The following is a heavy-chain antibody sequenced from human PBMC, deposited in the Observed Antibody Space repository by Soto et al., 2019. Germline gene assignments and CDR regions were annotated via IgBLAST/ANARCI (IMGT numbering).Heavy chain of an antibody. J-gene: IGHJ5*01. CDR3: VRDFSGRGPFGS. CDR1: NASISSSY. Sequence: SETLSLTCSVSNASISSSYWNCIRQPPGKGHEWTGFVYYTGTTKYNPSLKSRVTISLDMSKNEFSLKLTSLTTSDTGFYSCVRDFSGRGPFGSWGKGPLVTVSS. V-gene: IGHV4-59*01. CDR2: VYYTGTT. D-gene: IGHD3-10*01.